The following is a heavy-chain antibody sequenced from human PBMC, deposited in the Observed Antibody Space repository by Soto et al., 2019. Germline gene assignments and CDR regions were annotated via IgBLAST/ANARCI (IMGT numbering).Heavy chain of an antibody. CDR2: IYYSGST. J-gene: IGHJ6*02. CDR3: ARGACSSTSCYPRNYYYYYYGMDV. D-gene: IGHD2-2*01. CDR1: GGSVSSGSYY. V-gene: IGHV4-61*01. Sequence: SETLSLTCTVSGGSVSSGSYYWSWIRQPPGKGLEWIGYIYYSGSTNYNPSLKSRVTISVDTSKNQFSLKLSSVTAADTAVYYCARGACSSTSCYPRNYYYYYYGMDVWGQGTTVTVSS.